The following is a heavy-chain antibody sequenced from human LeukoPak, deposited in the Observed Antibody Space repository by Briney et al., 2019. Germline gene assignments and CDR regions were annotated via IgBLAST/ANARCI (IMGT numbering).Heavy chain of an antibody. Sequence: SETLSLTCAVYGGSFSGYYWSWIREPPGKGLECIGEINHSVSTNYNPSPTSRVTISLDTSKNQSSLNLSSVSPPATALYYSAGGYIVVVPAATLPYYHMDVWGKGTRVSVFS. V-gene: IGHV4-34*01. D-gene: IGHD2-2*01. CDR3: AGGYIVVVPAATLPYYHMDV. CDR1: GGSFSGYY. J-gene: IGHJ6*03. CDR2: INHSVST.